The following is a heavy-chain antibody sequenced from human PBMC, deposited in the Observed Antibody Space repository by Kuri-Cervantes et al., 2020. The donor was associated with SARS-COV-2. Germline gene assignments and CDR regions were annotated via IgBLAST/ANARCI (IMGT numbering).Heavy chain of an antibody. Sequence: LRLSCTVSGGSISSGGYYWSWTRQPPGKGQEWIGNIYHSGTTYYNPSLKSRVTISVDRSKNQFSLKLSSVTAADTAVYYCAGSFSSWYPDYWGQGTLVTVSS. CDR3: AGSFSSWYPDY. V-gene: IGHV4-30-2*01. CDR2: IYHSGTT. J-gene: IGHJ4*02. D-gene: IGHD6-13*01. CDR1: GGSISSGGYY.